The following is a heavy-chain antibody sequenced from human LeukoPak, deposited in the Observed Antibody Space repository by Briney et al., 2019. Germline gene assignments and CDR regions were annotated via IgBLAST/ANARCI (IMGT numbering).Heavy chain of an antibody. CDR3: ARHDFASPFDY. CDR1: GFTFSTSW. V-gene: IGHV3-7*01. Sequence: QPGGSLRLSCAPSGFTFSTSWLSWVRQAPGKGLEWVANIKQDGSERYYAGSVKGRFTISRDNAKNSLYLQMNSLRAEDTAVYYCARHDFASPFDYWGQGILVTVSS. CDR2: IKQDGSER. D-gene: IGHD2-21*02. J-gene: IGHJ4*02.